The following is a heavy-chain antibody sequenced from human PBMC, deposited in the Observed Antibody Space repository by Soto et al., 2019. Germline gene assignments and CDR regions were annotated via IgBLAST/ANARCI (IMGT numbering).Heavy chain of an antibody. D-gene: IGHD2-21*02. Sequence: SVKVSCKASGGTFSSYAISWVRQAPGQGLEWMGGIIPIFGTANYAQKFQGRVTITADESTSTAYMELSSLRSEDTAVYYCARDGSYCGGDCYFNYYYGMDVWGQGTTVTVSS. J-gene: IGHJ6*02. CDR3: ARDGSYCGGDCYFNYYYGMDV. CDR2: IIPIFGTA. V-gene: IGHV1-69*13. CDR1: GGTFSSYA.